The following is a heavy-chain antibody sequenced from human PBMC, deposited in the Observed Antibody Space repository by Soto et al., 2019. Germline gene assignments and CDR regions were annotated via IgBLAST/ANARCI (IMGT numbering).Heavy chain of an antibody. CDR2: ISYDGSNK. CDR3: ARAMVRGVITSAGFDY. D-gene: IGHD3-10*01. V-gene: IGHV3-30-3*01. Sequence: GGSLRLSCAASGFTFSSYAMHRVRQAPGKGLEWVAVISYDGSNKYYADSVKGRFTISRDNSKNTPYLQMNSLRAEDTAVYYCARAMVRGVITSAGFDYWGQGTLVTVSS. J-gene: IGHJ4*02. CDR1: GFTFSSYA.